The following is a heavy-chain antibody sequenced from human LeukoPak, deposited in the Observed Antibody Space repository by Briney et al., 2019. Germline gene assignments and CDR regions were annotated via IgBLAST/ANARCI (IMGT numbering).Heavy chain of an antibody. D-gene: IGHD6-6*01. CDR3: ARHIAARLASGYYYYMDV. Sequence: PSETLSLTRTVSGGSISNYYWSWLRQSPGKGLEYIGHIYYSGSSSYNPSLKSRVTISVDTSKNQFSLRLSSVTAADTAVYYCARHIAARLASGYYYYMDVWGKGTTVTVSS. V-gene: IGHV4-59*01. J-gene: IGHJ6*03. CDR2: IYYSGSS. CDR1: GGSISNYY.